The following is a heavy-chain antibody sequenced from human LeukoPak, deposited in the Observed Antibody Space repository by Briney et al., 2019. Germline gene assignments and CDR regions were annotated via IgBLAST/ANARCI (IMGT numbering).Heavy chain of an antibody. D-gene: IGHD2-2*01. Sequence: PGGSLRLSCAASGFTFSNYWMSWVRQAPGKGLEWVANINQDGSEKYYVDSVKGRFTISRDNSKNTLYLQMNSLRAEDTAVYYCAKDPLRCSSTSCYLPWGQGTLVTVSS. J-gene: IGHJ4*02. CDR2: INQDGSEK. CDR3: AKDPLRCSSTSCYLP. V-gene: IGHV3-7*03. CDR1: GFTFSNYW.